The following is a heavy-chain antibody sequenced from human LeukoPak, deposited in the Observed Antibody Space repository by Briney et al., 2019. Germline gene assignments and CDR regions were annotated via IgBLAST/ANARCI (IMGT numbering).Heavy chain of an antibody. CDR3: TRTPTPGYSSSSSKYY. V-gene: IGHV3-74*01. J-gene: IGHJ4*02. CDR1: GFTFSSYW. Sequence: PGGSLRLSCAASGFTFSSYWMHWVRQAPGKGLVWVSRINSAGSDTSYADSVKGRFTISRDNAKNSLYLQMNSLRAEDTAVYYCTRTPTPGYSSSSSKYYWGQGTLVTVSS. CDR2: INSAGSDT. D-gene: IGHD6-6*01.